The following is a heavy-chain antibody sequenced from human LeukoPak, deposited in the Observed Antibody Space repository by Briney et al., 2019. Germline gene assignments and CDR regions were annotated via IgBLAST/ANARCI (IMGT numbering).Heavy chain of an antibody. CDR2: ISYDGSNK. CDR3: ARDLDQWLVGYYFDY. Sequence: GGSLRLSCAASGFTFSSYAMHWVRQAQGKGLEWVAVISYDGSNKYYADSVKGRFTISRDNSKNTLYLQMNSLRAEDTAVYYCARDLDQWLVGYYFDYWGQGTLVTVSS. V-gene: IGHV3-30-3*01. D-gene: IGHD3-22*01. CDR1: GFTFSSYA. J-gene: IGHJ4*02.